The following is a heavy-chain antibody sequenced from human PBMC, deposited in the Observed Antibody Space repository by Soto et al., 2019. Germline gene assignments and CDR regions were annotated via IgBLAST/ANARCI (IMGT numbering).Heavy chain of an antibody. J-gene: IGHJ6*02. D-gene: IGHD3-22*01. CDR1: GCSFTSYW. V-gene: IGHV5-51*01. Sequence: GESLKISCKGSGCSFTSYWIGWVRQMPGKGLEWMGIIYPGDSDTRYSPSFQGQVTISADKSISTAYLQRSSLKASDTAMYYCARSRNYYDSSGYYYEYYYYGMDVWGQGTTVTVSS. CDR2: IYPGDSDT. CDR3: ARSRNYYDSSGYYYEYYYYGMDV.